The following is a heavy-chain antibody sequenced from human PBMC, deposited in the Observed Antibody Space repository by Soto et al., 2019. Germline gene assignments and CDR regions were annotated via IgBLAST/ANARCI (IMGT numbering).Heavy chain of an antibody. CDR3: ARDSYDILTGYYYGMDV. J-gene: IGHJ6*02. Sequence: ASVKVSCKASGYTFTSYGISWVRQAPGQGLEWMGWISAYNGNTNYAQKLQGRVTMTTDTSTSTAYMELGSLRSDDTAVYYCARDSYDILTGYYYGMDVWGQGTTVTVSS. CDR1: GYTFTSYG. CDR2: ISAYNGNT. V-gene: IGHV1-18*01. D-gene: IGHD3-9*01.